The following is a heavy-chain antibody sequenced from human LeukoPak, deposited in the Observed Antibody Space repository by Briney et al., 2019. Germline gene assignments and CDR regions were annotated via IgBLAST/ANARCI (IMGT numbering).Heavy chain of an antibody. CDR3: AKGANGHSFDY. J-gene: IGHJ4*02. CDR2: IFPADSDT. V-gene: IGHV5-51*01. D-gene: IGHD2-8*01. CDR1: GYSFTSYG. Sequence: GESLKISCKGSGYSFTSYGIAWVRQKPGKGLEWMGLIFPADSDTRYSPSFQGLVTISADKSSSTTYLHWSSLAASDTALYYCAKGANGHSFDYWGQGTPVAVSS.